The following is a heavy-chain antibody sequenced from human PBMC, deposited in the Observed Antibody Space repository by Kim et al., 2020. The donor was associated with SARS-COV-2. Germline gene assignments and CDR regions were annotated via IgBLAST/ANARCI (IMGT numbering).Heavy chain of an antibody. D-gene: IGHD3-3*01. Sequence: AVDVKGRVTISRDNSKNTLSLQMNSLRAEDTAVYYGAKDFGISDYDYGRDVWGQGTTVTVSS. V-gene: IGHV3-33*06. J-gene: IGHJ6*02. CDR3: AKDFGISDYDYGRDV.